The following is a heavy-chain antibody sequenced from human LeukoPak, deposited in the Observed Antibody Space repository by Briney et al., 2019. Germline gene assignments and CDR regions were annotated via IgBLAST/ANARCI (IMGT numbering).Heavy chain of an antibody. CDR1: GFSFSGHW. V-gene: IGHV3-74*01. Sequence: GGSLRLSCTASGFSFSGHWMHWARQLPGKGLVWVSRTSPTGSTTSYADSVKGRFTVSRDNAKNTLYLQVNNLRAEDTAVYYCARGPNSNWSGLDFWGQGTLLTVSS. CDR2: TSPTGSTT. CDR3: ARGPNSNWSGLDF. J-gene: IGHJ4*02. D-gene: IGHD6-6*01.